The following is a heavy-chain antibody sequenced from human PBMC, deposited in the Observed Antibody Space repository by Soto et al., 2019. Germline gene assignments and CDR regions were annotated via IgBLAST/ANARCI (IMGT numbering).Heavy chain of an antibody. D-gene: IGHD6-13*01. Sequence: ASVKVSCKTSGYTFTSYHLHWVRQAPGEGLEWMGSINPSGGSTRYAQKFESRVTMTTDTSTSTAYMELSSLRSEDTAVYYCARDPHPAGLLVPFDPWGQGTLVTVS. V-gene: IGHV1-46*01. CDR3: ARDPHPAGLLVPFDP. CDR1: GYTFTSYH. J-gene: IGHJ5*02. CDR2: INPSGGST.